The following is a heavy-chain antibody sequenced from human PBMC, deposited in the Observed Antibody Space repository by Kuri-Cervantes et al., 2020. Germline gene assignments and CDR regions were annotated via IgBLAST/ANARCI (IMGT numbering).Heavy chain of an antibody. CDR1: GFTFSSYG. Sequence: GGSLRLSCAASGFTFSSYGMHWVRQAPGKGLEWVAFIRYDGSNKYYADSVKGRFTISRDNSKNTLYLQMSSLRVEDTAVYYCATYEIYCSGGSCGLYYWGQGTLVTVSS. J-gene: IGHJ4*02. V-gene: IGHV3-30*02. D-gene: IGHD2-15*01. CDR3: ATYEIYCSGGSCGLYY. CDR2: IRYDGSNK.